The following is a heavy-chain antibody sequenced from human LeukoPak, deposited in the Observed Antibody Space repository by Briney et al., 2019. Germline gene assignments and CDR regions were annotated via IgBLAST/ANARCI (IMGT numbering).Heavy chain of an antibody. CDR3: ARQTLTYLFDY. Sequence: SETLYLTCAVYGGSFSGYDWSWIRQPPGKGLEWIGEINHSGSTNCNPSLKSRVTMLVDRSKNQFSLKLSSVTAADTAVYYCARQTLTYLFDYWGQGTLVTVSS. CDR2: INHSGST. V-gene: IGHV4-34*01. CDR1: GGSFSGYD. J-gene: IGHJ4*02. D-gene: IGHD4-17*01.